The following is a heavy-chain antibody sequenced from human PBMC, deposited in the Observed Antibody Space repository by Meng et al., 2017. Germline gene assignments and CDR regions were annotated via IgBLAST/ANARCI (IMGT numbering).Heavy chain of an antibody. J-gene: IGHJ6*02. D-gene: IGHD3-9*01. CDR2: IPYDGSNK. CDR3: ASPDTSFDWLYGMDV. Sequence: SCKASGYTFTGYYMHWVRQAPGKGLEWVAVIPYDGSNKYYADSVKGRFTISRDNSKNTLYLQMNSLRAEDTAVYYCASPDTSFDWLYGMDVWGQGTTVTVSS. CDR1: GYTFTGYY. V-gene: IGHV3-30*04.